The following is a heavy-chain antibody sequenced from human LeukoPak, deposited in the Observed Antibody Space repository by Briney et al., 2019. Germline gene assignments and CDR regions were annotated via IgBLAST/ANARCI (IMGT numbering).Heavy chain of an antibody. CDR2: INSDGSST. V-gene: IGHV3-74*01. D-gene: IGHD5-18*01. CDR1: GFTFSSYW. Sequence: PGGSLRLSCAASGFTFSSYWMHWVRQAPGKGLVWVSRINSDGSSTSYADSVKGRFTISRDNAKNTPYLQMNSLRAEDTAVYYCARETGVGGYPDWGQGTLVTVSS. CDR3: ARETGVGGYPD. J-gene: IGHJ4*02.